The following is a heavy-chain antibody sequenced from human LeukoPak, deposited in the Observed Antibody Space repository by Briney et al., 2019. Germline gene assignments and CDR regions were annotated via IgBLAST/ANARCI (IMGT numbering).Heavy chain of an antibody. CDR1: GFTFSSYC. V-gene: IGHV3-30*02. Sequence: PGGSLRLSCAASGFTFSSYCMHWVRQAPGKGLEWMAFIRYDGSNKYYADSVKGRFTISRDNSKNTLYLQMNSLRAEDTAVYYCAKDRGLSGYYGSGSYYPLYWGQGTLVTVSS. J-gene: IGHJ4*02. D-gene: IGHD3-10*01. CDR3: AKDRGLSGYYGSGSYYPLY. CDR2: IRYDGSNK.